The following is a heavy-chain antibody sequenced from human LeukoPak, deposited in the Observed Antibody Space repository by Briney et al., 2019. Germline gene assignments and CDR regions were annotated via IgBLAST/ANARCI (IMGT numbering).Heavy chain of an antibody. CDR1: GYSFTSYW. D-gene: IGHD6-13*01. J-gene: IGHJ4*02. Sequence: ESLKISCKGSGYSFTSYWIGWVRQMPGKGPEWMGIIYPGDSDTRYSPSFQGQVTISADKSISTAYLQWSSLKASDTAMYYCARQQQLVGWYFDYWGQGTLVTVSS. CDR2: IYPGDSDT. CDR3: ARQQQLVGWYFDY. V-gene: IGHV5-51*01.